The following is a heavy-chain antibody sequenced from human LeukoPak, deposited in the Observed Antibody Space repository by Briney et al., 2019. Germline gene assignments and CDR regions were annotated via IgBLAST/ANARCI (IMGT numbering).Heavy chain of an antibody. D-gene: IGHD2-2*01. CDR2: INYSGST. Sequence: SETLSLTCTVSGGSISSSLYYWGWIRQPPGKGLEWIGSINYSGSTYYNPSLKCRVTISVDTSKNQFSLILISVTAADAAVYYCARRTPCSSINCYVLGAFDIWGQGTMVTVSS. J-gene: IGHJ3*02. V-gene: IGHV4-39*01. CDR3: ARRTPCSSINCYVLGAFDI. CDR1: GGSISSSLYY.